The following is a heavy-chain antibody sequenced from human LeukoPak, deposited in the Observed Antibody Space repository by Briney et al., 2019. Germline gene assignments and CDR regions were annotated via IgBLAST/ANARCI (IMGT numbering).Heavy chain of an antibody. J-gene: IGHJ4*02. CDR1: AFTVSTNY. CDR2: IWYDGSKE. D-gene: IGHD3-10*01. Sequence: RSGGSLRLSCVASAFTVSTNYMIWVRQAPGKGLEGVAIIWYDGSKEYYADSVRGRFTISRDNSKNAVYLQMDSLRAEDTAVYYCARIDGWSNFDYWGQGTLVAVSS. CDR3: ARIDGWSNFDY. V-gene: IGHV3-33*08.